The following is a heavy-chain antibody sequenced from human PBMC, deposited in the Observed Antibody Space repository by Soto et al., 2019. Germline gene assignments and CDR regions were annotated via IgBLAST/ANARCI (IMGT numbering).Heavy chain of an antibody. Sequence: EVQLVESGGGFVQPGGSLRLSCAASGFSFSSYWMYWVRQAPGKGLVWVSRIKSDGSSISYADFAKGRFTMSRDNARNTLSLQMSILRAEDTAIYYCVRGVTADYWGQGTLVTVSS. CDR3: VRGVTADY. CDR2: IKSDGSSI. CDR1: GFSFSSYW. V-gene: IGHV3-74*01. J-gene: IGHJ4*02.